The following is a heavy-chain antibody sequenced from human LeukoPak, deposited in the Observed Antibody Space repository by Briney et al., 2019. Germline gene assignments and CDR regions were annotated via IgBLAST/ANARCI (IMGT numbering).Heavy chain of an antibody. CDR3: ARGYNWNRDWYFDL. Sequence: SETLSLTCTVSGGSISSGGYYWSWIRQHPGQGLEWIGYIYYSGSTYYNPSLKSRVTISVDTSKNQFSLKLSSVTAADTAVYYCARGYNWNRDWYFDLWGRGTRVTVSS. CDR2: IYYSGST. V-gene: IGHV4-31*03. D-gene: IGHD1-20*01. CDR1: GGSISSGGYY. J-gene: IGHJ2*01.